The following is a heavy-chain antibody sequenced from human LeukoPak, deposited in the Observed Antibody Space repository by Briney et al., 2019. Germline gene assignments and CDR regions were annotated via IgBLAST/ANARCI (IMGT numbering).Heavy chain of an antibody. Sequence: PSETLSLTCAVSGYSISSGYYWGWIRQPPGKGLEWIGSIYHSGSTYYNPSLKSRVTISVDTSKNQSSLKLSSVTAADTAVYYCARVRSWYPDYWGQGTLVTVSS. CDR3: ARVRSWYPDY. D-gene: IGHD6-13*01. CDR2: IYHSGST. CDR1: GYSISSGYY. J-gene: IGHJ4*02. V-gene: IGHV4-38-2*01.